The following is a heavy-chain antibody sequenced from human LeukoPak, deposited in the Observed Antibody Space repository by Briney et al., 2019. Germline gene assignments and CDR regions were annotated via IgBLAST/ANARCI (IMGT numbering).Heavy chain of an antibody. J-gene: IGHJ4*02. CDR3: ARGGSGYYLYYFDY. Sequence: GGSLRLSCAASGFTFSSYSMNWVRQAPGKGLEWVSSISSSSSYIYYADSVKGRFTISRDNAKNSLYLQMNSLRAEDTAVYYCARGGSGYYLYYFDYWGQGTLVTVSS. CDR1: GFTFSSYS. D-gene: IGHD3-22*01. CDR2: ISSSSSYI. V-gene: IGHV3-21*01.